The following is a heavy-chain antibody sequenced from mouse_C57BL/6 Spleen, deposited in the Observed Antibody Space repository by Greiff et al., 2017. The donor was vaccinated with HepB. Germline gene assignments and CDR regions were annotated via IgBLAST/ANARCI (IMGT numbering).Heavy chain of an antibody. CDR3: ARGGSFDY. Sequence: VQLQQSGAELVKPGASVKLSCKASGYTFTSYWMQWVKQRPGQGLEWIGEIDPSDSYTNYNQKFKGKATLTVDTSSSTAYMQHSSLTSEDSAVYYCARGGSFDYWGQGTTLTVSS. V-gene: IGHV1-50*01. D-gene: IGHD3-1*01. J-gene: IGHJ2*01. CDR2: IDPSDSYT. CDR1: GYTFTSYW.